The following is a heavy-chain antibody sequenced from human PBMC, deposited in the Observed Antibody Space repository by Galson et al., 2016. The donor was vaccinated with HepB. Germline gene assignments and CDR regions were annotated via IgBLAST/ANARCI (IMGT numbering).Heavy chain of an antibody. CDR2: ISYDGSKK. Sequence: SLRLSCAASGFRFSGYAMHWVRQAPGKGLEWVAVISYDGSKKYYADSVKGRFTISRDNSKNTLYLQMNSLRAEDTAVYYCARDGDVPSDYYDSSGRGYFDDWGQGTLVSVSS. J-gene: IGHJ4*02. CDR3: ARDGDVPSDYYDSSGRGYFDD. V-gene: IGHV3-30*04. D-gene: IGHD3-22*01. CDR1: GFRFSGYA.